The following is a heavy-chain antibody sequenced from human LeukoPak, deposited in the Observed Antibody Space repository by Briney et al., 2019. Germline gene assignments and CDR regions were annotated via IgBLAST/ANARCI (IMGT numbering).Heavy chain of an antibody. CDR1: GGSFSGYY. CDR2: INHSGST. V-gene: IGHV4-34*01. Sequence: PPETLSLTCAVYGGSFSGYYWSWIRQPPGKGLEWIGEINHSGSTNYNPSLKSRVTISVDTSKNQFSLKLSSVTAADTAVYYCATPMALDYGDYGGFDYWGQGTLVTVSS. D-gene: IGHD4-17*01. CDR3: ATPMALDYGDYGGFDY. J-gene: IGHJ4*02.